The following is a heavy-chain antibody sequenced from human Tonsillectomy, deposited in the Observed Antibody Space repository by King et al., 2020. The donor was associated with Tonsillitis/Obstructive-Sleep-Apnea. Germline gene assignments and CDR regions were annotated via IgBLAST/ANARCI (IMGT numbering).Heavy chain of an antibody. CDR1: GFTFSNYA. J-gene: IGHJ6*02. CDR3: AKDQGEQLLVLGFYYYGMDV. D-gene: IGHD6-19*01. Sequence: VQLVQSGGGLVQPGGSLRLSCAASGFTFSNYAMTWVRQAPGKGLEWVSAISGSGGSTYYADSVKGRVTITRDNSKNTLYLQMNSLRAEDTALYYCAKDQGEQLLVLGFYYYGMDVWGQGTTVTVTS. CDR2: ISGSGGST. V-gene: IGHV3-23*04.